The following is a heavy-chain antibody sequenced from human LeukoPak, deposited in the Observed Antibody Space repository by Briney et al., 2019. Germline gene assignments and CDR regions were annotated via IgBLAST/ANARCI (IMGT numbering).Heavy chain of an antibody. J-gene: IGHJ4*02. V-gene: IGHV3-30-3*01. CDR3: SRDRLGGLDY. D-gene: IGHD5-12*01. CDR1: GFTFSSYD. CDR2: ISYHGTNA. Sequence: GRSLRLSCAASGFTFSSYDMHWVRQAPGKGLEWVAVISYHGTNAYYADSVKGRFTISRDNAKNSVYLQMNSLRPEDTAVYFCSRDRLGGLDYWGQGTLVTVSS.